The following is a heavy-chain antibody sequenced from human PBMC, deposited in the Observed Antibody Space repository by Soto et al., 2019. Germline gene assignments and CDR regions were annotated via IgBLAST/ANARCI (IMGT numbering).Heavy chain of an antibody. V-gene: IGHV1-46*01. CDR3: ERSPVGRQLDV. Sequence: ASVKVSCKASRYTFTNFYIHWLRQPPGQGLEWMGIINPSGGSTTYPQKFQGRVTMTRDTSTSTVHMELITLRSEDTAVYYCERSPVGRQLDVWGHGTTVTVSS. J-gene: IGHJ6*02. CDR1: RYTFTNFY. CDR2: INPSGGST. D-gene: IGHD1-26*01.